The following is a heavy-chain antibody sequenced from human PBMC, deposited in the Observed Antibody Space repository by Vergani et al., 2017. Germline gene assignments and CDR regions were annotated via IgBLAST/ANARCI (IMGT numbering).Heavy chain of an antibody. J-gene: IGHJ4*02. D-gene: IGHD3-22*01. Sequence: EVQLLESGGNLVQPGGSLRLSCAASGFTFTKFAMTWVRQAPGEGLEWVSGISGSGGFTYYADSVKGRFTISRDNSKNTMFLQMNNLRAEDTAVYYCAKDNVPGYYDSSGYCDYWGQGTLVTVSS. V-gene: IGHV3-23*01. CDR3: AKDNVPGYYDSSGYCDY. CDR2: ISGSGGFT. CDR1: GFTFTKFA.